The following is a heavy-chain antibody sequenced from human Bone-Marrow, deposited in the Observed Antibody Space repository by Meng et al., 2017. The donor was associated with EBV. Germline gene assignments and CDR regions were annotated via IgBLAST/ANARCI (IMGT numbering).Heavy chain of an antibody. D-gene: IGHD6-13*01. CDR3: ARDKVAAAGTGDY. CDR1: GFTFSSYS. J-gene: IGHJ4*02. CDR2: ISSSSSYI. Sequence: EVQLVESGGGLVKPGGSLRLSCAASGFTFSSYSMNWVRQAPGKGLEWVSSISSSSSYIYYADSVKGRFTISRDNAKNSLYLQMNSLRAEDTAVYYCARDKVAAAGTGDYWGQGTLVTVSS. V-gene: IGHV3-21*01.